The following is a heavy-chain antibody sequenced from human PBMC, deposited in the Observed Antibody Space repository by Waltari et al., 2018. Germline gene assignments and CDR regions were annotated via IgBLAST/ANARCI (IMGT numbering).Heavy chain of an antibody. CDR1: GFSLSNARMG. CDR2: IFSNDEK. J-gene: IGHJ5*02. CDR3: ARGTGIAAAINWFDP. D-gene: IGHD6-13*01. V-gene: IGHV2-26*01. Sequence: QVTLKESGPVLVKPTETLTLTCTVSGFSLSNARMGVSWIRQPPGKALEWLAHIFSNDEKSYSTSLKSRLTISKDTSKSQVVLTMTNMDPVDTATYYCARGTGIAAAINWFDPWGQGTLVTVSS.